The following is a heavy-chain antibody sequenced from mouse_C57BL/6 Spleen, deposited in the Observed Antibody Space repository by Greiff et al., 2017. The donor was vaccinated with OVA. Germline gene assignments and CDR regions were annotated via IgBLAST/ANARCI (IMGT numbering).Heavy chain of an antibody. CDR1: GFTFSSYG. CDR2: ISSGGSYT. J-gene: IGHJ2*01. V-gene: IGHV5-6*01. Sequence: EVQRVESGGDLVKPGGSLKLSCAASGFTFSSYGMSWVRQTPDKRLEWVATISSGGSYTYYPDSVKGRFTISRDNAKTTLYQKMSSLKSEDTAMDYCARHEDYEYDDDYFDDWGQGTTLTVSS. CDR3: ARHEDYEYDDDYFDD. D-gene: IGHD2-4*01.